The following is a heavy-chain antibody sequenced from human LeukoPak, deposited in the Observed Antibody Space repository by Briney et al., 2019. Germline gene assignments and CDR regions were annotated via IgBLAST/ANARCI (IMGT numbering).Heavy chain of an antibody. CDR2: IIPIFGTA. CDR1: GGTFSSYA. Sequence: ASVKVSCKASGGTFSSYAISWVRQAPGQGLEWMGGIIPIFGTANYAQKFQGRVTITADESTSTAYMELRSLRSDDTAVYYCARAPSGLDTGVLKEDFDYWGQGTLVTVSS. D-gene: IGHD7-27*01. CDR3: ARAPSGLDTGVLKEDFDY. J-gene: IGHJ4*02. V-gene: IGHV1-69*13.